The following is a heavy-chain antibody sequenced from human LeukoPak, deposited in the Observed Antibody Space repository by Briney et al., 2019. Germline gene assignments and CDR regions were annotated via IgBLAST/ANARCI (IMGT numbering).Heavy chain of an antibody. V-gene: IGHV1-2*02. CDR2: INPNSGGT. D-gene: IGHD6-19*01. J-gene: IGHJ6*03. CDR3: AREAYSSGWYQTEYYYYMDV. CDR1: GYTFTGFH. Sequence: ASVKVSCKASGYTFTGFHMHWVRQAPGQGLEWMGWINPNSGGTNYAQKFQGRVTMTRDTSISTVYMELSRLRSDDTAVYYCAREAYSSGWYQTEYYYYMDVWGKGTTVTVSS.